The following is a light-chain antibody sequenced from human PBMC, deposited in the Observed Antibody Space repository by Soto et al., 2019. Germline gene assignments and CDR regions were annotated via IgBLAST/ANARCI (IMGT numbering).Light chain of an antibody. Sequence: EVVLTQSPGTLSLSPGERVTLSCRASQSISGNYLTWYQQKPGQAPRLLIYGTYNRATGIPDRFSGSGSGTDFSLTISRLEPEDFATYYCQQYGSSGTFGQGTKVDIK. CDR1: QSISGNY. CDR3: QQYGSSGT. V-gene: IGKV3-20*01. CDR2: GTY. J-gene: IGKJ1*01.